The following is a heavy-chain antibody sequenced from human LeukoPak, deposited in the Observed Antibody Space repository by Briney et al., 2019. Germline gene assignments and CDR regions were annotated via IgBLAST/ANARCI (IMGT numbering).Heavy chain of an antibody. J-gene: IGHJ4*02. CDR3: ASGSYYFDY. Sequence: SETLSLTCAVSGYSISSGYYWGWIRQPPGKGLEWIGSIYHSGSTYYNPSLKSRVTISVDTSKNRFSLKLSSVTAADTAVYYCASGSYYFDYWGQGTLVTVSS. CDR2: IYHSGST. D-gene: IGHD1-26*01. V-gene: IGHV4-38-2*01. CDR1: GYSISSGYY.